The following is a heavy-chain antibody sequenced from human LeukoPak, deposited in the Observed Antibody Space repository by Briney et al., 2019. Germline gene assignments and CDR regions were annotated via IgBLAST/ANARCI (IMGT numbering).Heavy chain of an antibody. Sequence: SETLSLTCAVYGGSFSGYYWSWIRQPPGRGLEWIGEINHSGSANYNPSLKSRVTISVDTSKNQFSLKLSSVTAADTAVYYCARGFNVVTGYYYMDVWGKGTTVTVSS. J-gene: IGHJ6*03. V-gene: IGHV4-34*01. CDR2: INHSGSA. CDR1: GGSFSGYY. CDR3: ARGFNVVTGYYYMDV. D-gene: IGHD2-15*01.